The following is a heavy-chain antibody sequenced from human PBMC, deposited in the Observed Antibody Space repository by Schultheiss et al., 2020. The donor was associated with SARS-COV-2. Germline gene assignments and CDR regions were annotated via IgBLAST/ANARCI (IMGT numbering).Heavy chain of an antibody. Sequence: GGSLRLSCAASGFTFSSYVMHWVRQAPGKGLEWVALISYDGSNKYYADSVKGRFTISRDNAKNSLYLQMNSLRAEDTAVYYCARTLGYSSSWYRLDPWGQGTLVTVSS. D-gene: IGHD6-13*01. V-gene: IGHV3-30-3*01. J-gene: IGHJ5*02. CDR1: GFTFSSYV. CDR2: ISYDGSNK. CDR3: ARTLGYSSSWYRLDP.